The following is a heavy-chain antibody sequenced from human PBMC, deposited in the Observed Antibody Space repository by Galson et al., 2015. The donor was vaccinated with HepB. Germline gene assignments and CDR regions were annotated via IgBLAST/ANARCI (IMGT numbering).Heavy chain of an antibody. V-gene: IGHV3-23*01. CDR1: GFTFSSYA. D-gene: IGHD2-15*01. J-gene: IGHJ4*02. CDR2: ISGSGGST. CDR3: AKMDVVVVAATPDY. Sequence: SLRLSCAASGFTFSSYAMSWVRQAPGKGLEWVSAISGSGGSTYYADSVKGRFTISRDNSKNTLYLQMNSLRAEDTAVYYCAKMDVVVVAATPDYWGQGTLVTVSS.